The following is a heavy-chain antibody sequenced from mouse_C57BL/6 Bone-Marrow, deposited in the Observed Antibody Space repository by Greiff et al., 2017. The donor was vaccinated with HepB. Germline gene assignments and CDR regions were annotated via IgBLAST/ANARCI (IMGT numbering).Heavy chain of an antibody. J-gene: IGHJ3*01. CDR1: GFTFSSYG. V-gene: IGHV5-6*01. Sequence: EVQLVESGGDLVKPGGSLKLSCAASGFTFSSYGMSWVRQTPDKRLEWVATISSGGSYTYYPDSVKGRFTISRDKAKNTLYLQMSSLKSEDTAMYYCARQRTLTVSGGQGTLVTVSA. CDR3: ARQRTLTVS. CDR2: ISSGGSYT.